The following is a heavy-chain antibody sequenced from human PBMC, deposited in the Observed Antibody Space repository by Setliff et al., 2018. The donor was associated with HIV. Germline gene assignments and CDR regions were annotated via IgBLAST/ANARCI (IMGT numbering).Heavy chain of an antibody. D-gene: IGHD6-13*01. Sequence: AASVKVSCKASGGTFSNYAISWVRQAPGQGLEWMGGIIPILGIANYAHKFQGRVTITADESTTTAYMELSSLRSEDTAVYYCAREGYSSSWSFDYWGQGTLVTVSS. CDR2: IIPILGIA. J-gene: IGHJ4*02. CDR3: AREGYSSSWSFDY. CDR1: GGTFSNYA. V-gene: IGHV1-69*10.